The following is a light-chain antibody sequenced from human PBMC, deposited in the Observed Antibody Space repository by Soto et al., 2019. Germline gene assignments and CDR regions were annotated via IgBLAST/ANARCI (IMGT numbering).Light chain of an antibody. CDR3: QQYNNWPRT. CDR2: GAS. CDR1: QSVSSN. Sequence: EIVMTQSPATLSVSPGERATLSCRASQSVSSNLAWYQQKPGQAPRLLIYGASTRATAIPARFSGSGSGTEFTLTISSLQSEYFALYYCQQYNNWPRTFGQGTKVEIK. V-gene: IGKV3-15*01. J-gene: IGKJ1*01.